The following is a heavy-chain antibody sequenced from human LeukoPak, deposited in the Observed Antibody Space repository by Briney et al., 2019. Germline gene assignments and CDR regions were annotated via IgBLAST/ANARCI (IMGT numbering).Heavy chain of an antibody. CDR3: ARGWHYDSSGDAFDI. V-gene: IGHV3-48*01. D-gene: IGHD3-22*01. CDR1: GFTFSSYS. CDR2: ISSSSSTI. Sequence: GGSLRLSCAASGFTFSSYSMNWVRQAPGKGLEWVSYISSSSSTIYYADSVKGRFTISRDNAKNSLYLQMNSLRAEDTAVYYCARGWHYDSSGDAFDIWGQGTMVTVSS. J-gene: IGHJ3*02.